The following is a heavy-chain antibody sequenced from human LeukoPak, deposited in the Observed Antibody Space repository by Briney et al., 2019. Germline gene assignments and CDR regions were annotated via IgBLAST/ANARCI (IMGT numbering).Heavy chain of an antibody. J-gene: IGHJ3*02. CDR1: GFTFSSYA. CDR2: ISGSGGST. V-gene: IGHV3-23*01. CDR3: AKHAVVGIITLRDAFDI. D-gene: IGHD3-9*01. Sequence: GESLKISCAASGFTFSSYAMSWVRQAPGKGLEWVSAISGSGGSTYYADSVKGRFTISRDNSKNTLYLQMNSLRAEDTAVYYCAKHAVVGIITLRDAFDIWGQGTMVTVSS.